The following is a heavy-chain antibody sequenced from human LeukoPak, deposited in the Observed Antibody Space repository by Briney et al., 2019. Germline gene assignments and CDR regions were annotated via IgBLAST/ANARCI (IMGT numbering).Heavy chain of an antibody. CDR2: IYHSGST. V-gene: IGHV4-59*02. J-gene: IGHJ4*02. D-gene: IGHD4-17*01. CDR3: ARDPYGELLAFDS. CDR1: GGSVSSYY. Sequence: SETLSLTCTDSGGSVSSYYWSWIRQPPGKGLEYIGHIYHSGSTNYNPSLKSRVTISIDTSKNQFSLNLSSMTAVDTAVYYCARDPYGELLAFDSWGQGILVTVSS.